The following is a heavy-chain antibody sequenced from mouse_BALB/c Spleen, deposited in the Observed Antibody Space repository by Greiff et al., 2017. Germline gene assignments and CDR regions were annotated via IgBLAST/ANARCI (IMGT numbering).Heavy chain of an antibody. J-gene: IGHJ3*01. CDR3: TRGVYYGNLSWFAY. CDR1: GYTFSDYE. CDR2: IDPETGGT. Sequence: QVQLQQSGAELVRPGASVTLSCKASGYTFSDYEMHWVKQTPVHGLEWIGAIDPETGGTAYNQKFKGKATLTADKSSSTAYMELRSLTSEDSAVYYCTRGVYYGNLSWFAYWGQGTLVTVSA. D-gene: IGHD2-1*01. V-gene: IGHV1-15*01.